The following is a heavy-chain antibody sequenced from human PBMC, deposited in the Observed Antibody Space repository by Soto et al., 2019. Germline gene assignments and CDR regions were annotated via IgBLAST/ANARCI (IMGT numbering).Heavy chain of an antibody. D-gene: IGHD3-10*01. CDR3: ARTLLWFGELVHTALRYFDY. Sequence: EVPLVESGGGLVQPGGSLRLSFAASGFTFSSYSMNWVRQAPGKGLEWVSYISSSSSTIYYADSVKGRFTISRDNAKNSLYLQMNSLRDEDTAVYYCARTLLWFGELVHTALRYFDYWGQGTLVTVSS. V-gene: IGHV3-48*02. CDR2: ISSSSSTI. CDR1: GFTFSSYS. J-gene: IGHJ4*02.